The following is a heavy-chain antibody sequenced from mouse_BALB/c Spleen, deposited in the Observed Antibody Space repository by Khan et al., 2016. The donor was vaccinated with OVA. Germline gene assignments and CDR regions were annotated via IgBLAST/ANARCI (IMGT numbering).Heavy chain of an antibody. CDR1: GYSITSDYA. CDR3: ARSLYYSYGYALDC. CDR2: ISFTGST. D-gene: IGHD2-14*01. Sequence: DVKLQESGPGLVKPSQSLSLTCTVTGYSITSDYAWNWIRQFPGNQLEWMGYISFTGSTSYNPSLKSRISITRDTSKNQFFLQLKSVTTEDTATYYCARSLYYSYGYALDCWGRGTSVTVSA. J-gene: IGHJ4*01. V-gene: IGHV3-2*02.